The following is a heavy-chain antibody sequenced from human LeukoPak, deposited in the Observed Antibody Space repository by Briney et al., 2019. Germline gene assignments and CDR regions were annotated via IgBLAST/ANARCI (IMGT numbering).Heavy chain of an antibody. D-gene: IGHD5-24*01. CDR3: ARGVAGDGYTDYYFDY. Sequence: ASVKVSCKASGYTFTGYYMHWVRQAPGQGLEWMGWINPNSGGTNYAQKFQGRVTMTRDTSISTAYMELSRLRSDDTAVYYCARGVAGDGYTDYYFDYWGQGTLATVSS. CDR1: GYTFTGYY. J-gene: IGHJ4*02. V-gene: IGHV1-2*02. CDR2: INPNSGGT.